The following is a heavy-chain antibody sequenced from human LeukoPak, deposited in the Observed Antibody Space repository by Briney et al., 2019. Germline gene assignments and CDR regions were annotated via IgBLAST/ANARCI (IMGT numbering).Heavy chain of an antibody. Sequence: GGPLRLSCAASGFTFSSYAMHWVRQAPGKGLEWVAVISYDGRNKYYADSVKGRFTISRDNSKNTLYLQMNSLRAEDTAVYYCARALGHYYDSQNQGGDYWGQGTLVTVSS. V-gene: IGHV3-30-3*01. CDR1: GFTFSSYA. CDR3: ARALGHYYDSQNQGGDY. J-gene: IGHJ4*02. CDR2: ISYDGRNK. D-gene: IGHD3-16*01.